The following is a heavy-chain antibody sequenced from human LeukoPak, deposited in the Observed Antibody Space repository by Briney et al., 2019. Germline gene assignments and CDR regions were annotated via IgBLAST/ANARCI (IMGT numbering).Heavy chain of an antibody. Sequence: SETLSLTCTVSGGSIRSYYWSWIRQPPGKGLEWISYIYYTGSTNYNPSLKSRVTISVDTSKNQLSLRLSSVTAPDTAVYYCASYYDSTGTFDYWGQGTLVTVSS. CDR3: ASYYDSTGTFDY. CDR2: IYYTGST. CDR1: GGSIRSYY. V-gene: IGHV4-59*01. J-gene: IGHJ4*02. D-gene: IGHD3-22*01.